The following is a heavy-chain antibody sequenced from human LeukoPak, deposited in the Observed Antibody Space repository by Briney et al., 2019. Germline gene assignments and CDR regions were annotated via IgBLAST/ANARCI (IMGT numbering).Heavy chain of an antibody. Sequence: GASVKVSCKASGYTFTSYGISWVRQAPGQGLEWMGIINPSSSSSNFARKFQGRVIMTRDTSTSTVYMELSSLRSEDTAVYYCARDLTSLAIVGATTSDAFDVWGQGTVVTVSS. CDR2: INPSSSSS. D-gene: IGHD1-26*01. CDR3: ARDLTSLAIVGATTSDAFDV. V-gene: IGHV1-46*01. CDR1: GYTFTSYG. J-gene: IGHJ3*01.